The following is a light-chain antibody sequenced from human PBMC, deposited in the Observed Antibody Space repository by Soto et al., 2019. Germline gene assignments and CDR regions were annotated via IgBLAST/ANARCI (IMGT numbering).Light chain of an antibody. Sequence: EIVLTQSPGTPSLSPGESATLSCRASQSVSSSYLAWYQQKPGQAPRLLIYGASSRATGIPDRFSGSGSGTDFTLTISRLEPEDFAVYYCQQYGSSPPITFGQGTRLEI. V-gene: IGKV3-20*01. CDR1: QSVSSSY. J-gene: IGKJ5*01. CDR2: GAS. CDR3: QQYGSSPPIT.